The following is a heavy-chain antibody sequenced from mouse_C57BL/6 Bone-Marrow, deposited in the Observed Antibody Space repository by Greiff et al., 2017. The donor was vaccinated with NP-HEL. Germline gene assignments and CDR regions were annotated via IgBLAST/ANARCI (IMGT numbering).Heavy chain of an antibody. J-gene: IGHJ4*01. CDR3: ARWRGIYDGYGYYAMDY. V-gene: IGHV1-69*01. Sequence: QVQLQQPGAELVMPGASVKLSCKASGYTFTSYWMHWVKQRPGQGLEWIGEIDPSDSYTNYNQKFKGKSTLTVDKSSSTAYMQLSSLTSEDSAVYYCARWRGIYDGYGYYAMDYWGQGTSVTVSS. CDR2: IDPSDSYT. D-gene: IGHD2-3*01. CDR1: GYTFTSYW.